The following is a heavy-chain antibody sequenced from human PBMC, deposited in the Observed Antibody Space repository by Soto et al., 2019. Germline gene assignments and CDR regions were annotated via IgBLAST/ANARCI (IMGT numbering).Heavy chain of an antibody. J-gene: IGHJ4*02. CDR1: GFTFSSYA. V-gene: IGHV3-23*01. Sequence: PGGSLRLSCAASGFTFSSYAMSWVRQAPGKGLEWVSAISGSGGSTYYADSVKGRFTISRDNSKNTPYLQMNSLRAEDTAVYYCAKRIAARRGGFDYWGQGTLVTVSS. CDR2: ISGSGGST. CDR3: AKRIAARRGGFDY. D-gene: IGHD6-6*01.